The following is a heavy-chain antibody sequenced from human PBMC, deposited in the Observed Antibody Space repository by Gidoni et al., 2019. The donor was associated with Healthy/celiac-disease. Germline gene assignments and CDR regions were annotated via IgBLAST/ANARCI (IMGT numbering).Heavy chain of an antibody. CDR3: ARHPGRGWLFGAFDI. V-gene: IGHV3-30*01. Sequence: GLEWVAVISYDGSNKYYADSVKGRFTISRDNSKNTLYLQMNSLRAEDTAVYYCARHPGRGWLFGAFDIWGQGTMVTVSS. J-gene: IGHJ3*02. CDR2: ISYDGSNK. D-gene: IGHD2-21*01.